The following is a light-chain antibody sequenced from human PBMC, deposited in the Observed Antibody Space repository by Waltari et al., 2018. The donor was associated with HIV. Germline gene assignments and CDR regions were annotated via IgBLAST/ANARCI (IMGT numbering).Light chain of an antibody. Sequence: QSVLTQPPSASGTPGQRVTISCSGSSPNIGSNTLNWYQQLPGTAPKLLLYSNKQRPSGVPGRFSGSKSGTSASLAISGLQSEDEADYYCAAWDDSLNGVVFGGGTKLTVL. CDR3: AAWDDSLNGVV. CDR1: SPNIGSNT. CDR2: SNK. J-gene: IGLJ2*01. V-gene: IGLV1-44*01.